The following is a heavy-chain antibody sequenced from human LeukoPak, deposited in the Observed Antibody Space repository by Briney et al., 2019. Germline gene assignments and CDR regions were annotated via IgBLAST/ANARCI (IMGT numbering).Heavy chain of an antibody. J-gene: IGHJ4*02. CDR3: ARTYYYDSSGYSPFDY. CDR2: IIPILGIA. CDR1: GGTFSSYA. D-gene: IGHD3-22*01. Sequence: SVKVSCKASGGTFSSYAISWGRQAPGQGLKWLGRIIPILGIANYAQKFQGRVTITADKSTRTAYKELSSLRSEDTAVYYCARTYYYDSSGYSPFDYWGQGTLATVSS. V-gene: IGHV1-69*04.